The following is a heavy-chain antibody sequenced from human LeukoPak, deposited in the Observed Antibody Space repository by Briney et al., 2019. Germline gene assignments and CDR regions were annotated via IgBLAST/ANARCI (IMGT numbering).Heavy chain of an antibody. CDR3: ARVQSGSYQGAFDI. J-gene: IGHJ3*02. Sequence: ASLKVSCKASGYTLTGYYLHWVRQAPGQGLEWMGWINPNSGGTNYAQKFQDRVTMTRDTSISTAYMDLSRLRSDDTAVYYCARVQSGSYQGAFDIWGQGAMVTVSS. CDR2: INPNSGGT. D-gene: IGHD1-26*01. V-gene: IGHV1-2*02. CDR1: GYTLTGYY.